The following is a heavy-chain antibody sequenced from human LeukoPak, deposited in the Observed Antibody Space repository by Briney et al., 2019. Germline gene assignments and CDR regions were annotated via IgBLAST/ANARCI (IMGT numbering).Heavy chain of an antibody. Sequence: SETLSLTCAVYGGSFSGYYWSWIRQPPGKGLEWIGEINHSGSTNYNPSLKSRVTISVDTSKNRFSLKLSSVTAADTAVYYCAGTYYYDSSGYFFDYWGQGTLVTVSS. J-gene: IGHJ4*02. CDR1: GGSFSGYY. V-gene: IGHV4-34*01. CDR2: INHSGST. D-gene: IGHD3-22*01. CDR3: AGTYYYDSSGYFFDY.